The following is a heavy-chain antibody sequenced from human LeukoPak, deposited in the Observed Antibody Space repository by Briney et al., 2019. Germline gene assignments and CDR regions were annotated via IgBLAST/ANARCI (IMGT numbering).Heavy chain of an antibody. V-gene: IGHV3-30*03. CDR1: GFTFASHG. J-gene: IGHJ6*02. Sequence: GGSLRLSCAASGFTFASHGMHWVRQAPGKGLEWVSVISFDGSNRYYADSVKGRFTISRDYSKNTLYLQMNSLRADDTAVYYCARDRRLHYYDSSGPLGYDYHSMDVWGQGTTVIVSS. D-gene: IGHD3-22*01. CDR2: ISFDGSNR. CDR3: ARDRRLHYYDSSGPLGYDYHSMDV.